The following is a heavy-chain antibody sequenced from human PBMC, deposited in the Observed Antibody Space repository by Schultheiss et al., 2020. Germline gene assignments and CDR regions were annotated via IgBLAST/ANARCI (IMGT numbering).Heavy chain of an antibody. V-gene: IGHV3-23*01. D-gene: IGHD6-19*01. CDR1: GFTLRDYY. J-gene: IGHJ4*02. Sequence: GGSLRLSCAASGFTLRDYYMNWVRQAPGKGLEWVSAISGSGGSTYYADSVKGRFTISRDNSKNTLYLQMNSLRAEDTAVYYCAELIGSSGWDWGQGTLVTVSS. CDR3: AELIGSSGWD. CDR2: ISGSGGST.